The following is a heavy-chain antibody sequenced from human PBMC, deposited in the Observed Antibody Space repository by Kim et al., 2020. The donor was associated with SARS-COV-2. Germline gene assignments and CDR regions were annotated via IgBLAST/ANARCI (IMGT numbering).Heavy chain of an antibody. V-gene: IGHV1-69*01. D-gene: IGHD2-15*01. Sequence: KFQGRVTITADESTSTAYMELSSLRSEDTAVYYCARDCSGGSCYSWWFDPWGQGTLVTVSS. CDR3: ARDCSGGSCYSWWFDP. J-gene: IGHJ5*02.